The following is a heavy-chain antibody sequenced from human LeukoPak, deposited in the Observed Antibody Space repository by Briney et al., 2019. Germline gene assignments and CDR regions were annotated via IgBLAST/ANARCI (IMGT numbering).Heavy chain of an antibody. D-gene: IGHD3-22*01. CDR1: GCTLIGYY. V-gene: IGHV1-2*02. CDR2: INPNSGGT. CDR3: ARGDSSGYYYAFDI. Sequence: ASVKVSCKASGCTLIGYYMHWVRQAPGQGLEWMGWINPNSGGTNYAQNFQGRVTMTRDTSISTAYMELSRLRSDDTAVYYCARGDSSGYYYAFDIWGQGTMVTVSS. J-gene: IGHJ3*02.